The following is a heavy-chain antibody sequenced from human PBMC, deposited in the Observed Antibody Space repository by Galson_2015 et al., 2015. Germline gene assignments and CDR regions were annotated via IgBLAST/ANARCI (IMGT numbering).Heavy chain of an antibody. CDR3: AKEPNDYDFWSGYYNSRGW. CDR2: ISGSGGST. J-gene: IGHJ4*02. D-gene: IGHD3-3*01. CDR1: GFTLSSYA. Sequence: SLRLSCAASGFTLSSYAMSWVRQAPGKGLEWVSAISGSGGSTYYADSVKGRFTISRDNSKNTLYLQMNSLRAEDTAVYYCAKEPNDYDFWSGYYNSRGWWGQGTLVTVSS. V-gene: IGHV3-23*01.